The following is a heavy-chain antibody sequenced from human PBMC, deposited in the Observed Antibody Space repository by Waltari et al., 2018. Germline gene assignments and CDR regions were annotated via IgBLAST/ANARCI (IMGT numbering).Heavy chain of an antibody. Sequence: EVQLVESGGGLVQPGGSLRLSCAASGFTLSSYWMSWVRQAPGKGPEWVDNIKKDGSEEYYVDSVRGRFTSSRDNAKNSLYLQMNSLRPEDTAVYYCARDQWFAFDIWGQGTMVTVSS. D-gene: IGHD3-22*01. CDR2: IKKDGSEE. CDR3: ARDQWFAFDI. J-gene: IGHJ3*02. V-gene: IGHV3-7*01. CDR1: GFTLSSYW.